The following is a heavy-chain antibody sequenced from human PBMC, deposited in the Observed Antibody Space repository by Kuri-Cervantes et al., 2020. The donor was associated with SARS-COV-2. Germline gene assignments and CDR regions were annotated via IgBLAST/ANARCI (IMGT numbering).Heavy chain of an antibody. CDR2: ISAYNGNT. D-gene: IGHD3-22*01. Sequence: GGSLRLSCKASGYTFTSYGISWVRQAPGQGLEWMGWISAYNGNTNYAQKLQGRVTMTTDTSTSTAYMELSSLRSEDTAVYYCTFTPYYYDSSGYYYYYGMDVWGQGTTVTVSS. CDR1: GYTFTSYG. V-gene: IGHV1-18*04. J-gene: IGHJ6*02. CDR3: TFTPYYYDSSGYYYYYGMDV.